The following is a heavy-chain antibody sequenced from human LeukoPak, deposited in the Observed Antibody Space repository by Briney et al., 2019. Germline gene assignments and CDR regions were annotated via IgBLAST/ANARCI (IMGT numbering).Heavy chain of an antibody. J-gene: IGHJ4*02. Sequence: SETLSLTCTVSGGSISSYYWSRIRQPPGKGLEWIGYIYYSGSTNYNPSLKSRVTISVDTSKNQFSLKLRSVTAADTAVYYCASLDTTVTLFDYWGQGTLVTVSS. D-gene: IGHD4-17*01. CDR2: IYYSGST. CDR1: GGSISSYY. CDR3: ASLDTTVTLFDY. V-gene: IGHV4-59*08.